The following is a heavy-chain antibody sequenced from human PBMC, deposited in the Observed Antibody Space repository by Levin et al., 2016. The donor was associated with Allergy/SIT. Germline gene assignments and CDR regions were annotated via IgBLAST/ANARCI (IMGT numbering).Heavy chain of an antibody. CDR3: AREWFGGVIATLDY. V-gene: IGHV1-3*01. J-gene: IGHJ4*02. D-gene: IGHD3-16*02. CDR2: INVGNGNT. Sequence: ASVKVSCKASGYTFTTYAIHWVRQAPGQRLEWMGWINVGNGNTKYSQKFQGRVTITRDTSANTAYMEVSSLRSDDTAVYYCAREWFGGVIATLDYWGQGTLVTVSS. CDR1: GYTFTTYA.